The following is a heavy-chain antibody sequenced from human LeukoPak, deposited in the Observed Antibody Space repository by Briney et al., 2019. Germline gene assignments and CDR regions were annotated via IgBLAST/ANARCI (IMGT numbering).Heavy chain of an antibody. CDR3: AKDIGSDY. Sequence: GRSLRLSCAASGFTFDDYAMHWVRQAPGKGLEWVSGISLNSGSIGYADSVKGRFTISRDNAKNSLYLQMNNLRAEDTALYYCAKDIGSDYWGQGTLVTVSS. CDR1: GFTFDDYA. V-gene: IGHV3-9*01. J-gene: IGHJ4*02. CDR2: ISLNSGSI.